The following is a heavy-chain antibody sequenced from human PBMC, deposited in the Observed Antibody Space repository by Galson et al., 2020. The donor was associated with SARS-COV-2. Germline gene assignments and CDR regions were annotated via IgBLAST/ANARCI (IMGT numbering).Heavy chain of an antibody. D-gene: IGHD3-3*01. V-gene: IGHV1-46*02. CDR3: AREEYYDFWSGYSKGGMDV. J-gene: IGHJ6*02. CDR1: GYTFNSYY. CDR2: INPSGGST. Sequence: ASVKVSCKASGYTFNSYYMHWVRQAPGQGLEWMGIINPSGGSTSYAQKFQGRVTMTRDKSTSTVYMELSSLRSEDTAVYYCAREEYYDFWSGYSKGGMDVWGQGTTVTVSS.